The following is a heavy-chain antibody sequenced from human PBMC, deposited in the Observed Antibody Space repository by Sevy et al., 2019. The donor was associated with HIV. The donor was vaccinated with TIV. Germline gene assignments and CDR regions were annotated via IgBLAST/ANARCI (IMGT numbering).Heavy chain of an antibody. CDR2: IKSSFYGGTV. CDR1: GFSFGDFS. Sequence: GGSLRLSCTSSGFSFGDFSMSWLRQAPGKGLEWVAFIKSSFYGGTVDHAASVKGRFIISRDDSKSIAYLQMNDLKIEDTGVYYCTRWNAAQSVFDYWGQGALVTVSS. CDR3: TRWNAAQSVFDY. V-gene: IGHV3-49*03. D-gene: IGHD1-1*01. J-gene: IGHJ4*02.